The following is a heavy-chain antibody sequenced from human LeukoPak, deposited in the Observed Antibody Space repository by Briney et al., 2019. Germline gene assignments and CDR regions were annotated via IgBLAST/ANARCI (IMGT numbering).Heavy chain of an antibody. CDR2: ITGSGGNT. J-gene: IGHJ5*02. D-gene: IGHD3-22*01. CDR3: ASHDTSGYYLYRYLRT. Sequence: GGSLRLSCAASGFTFSNYAMTWVRQAPGKGLEWVSSITGSGGNTYYVDSVKGRFTISRDNSKNTLFLQMNSLRAEDTAVYHCASHDTSGYYLYRYLRTWGQGTLVNLSS. V-gene: IGHV3-23*01. CDR1: GFTFSNYA.